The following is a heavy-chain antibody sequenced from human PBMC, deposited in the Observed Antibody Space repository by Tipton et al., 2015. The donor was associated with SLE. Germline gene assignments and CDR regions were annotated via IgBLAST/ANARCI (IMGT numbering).Heavy chain of an antibody. V-gene: IGHV4-39*01. CDR1: GGSISTSSYY. CDR3: ARHVSGIPDF. J-gene: IGHJ4*02. D-gene: IGHD1-14*01. CDR2: IFYSGTI. Sequence: TLSLTCTVSGGSISTSSYYWAWIRQPPGKGPEWIGSIFYSGTISYNPSLKSRITISVDTSNNQFSLRLTSVTAADTALYYCARHVSGIPDFWGQGTLVTVSS.